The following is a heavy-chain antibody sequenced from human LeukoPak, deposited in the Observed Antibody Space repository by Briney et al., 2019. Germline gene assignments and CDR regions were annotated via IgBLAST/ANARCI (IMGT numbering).Heavy chain of an antibody. CDR1: GGSISSSTYY. CDR2: IYYSGST. Sequence: PSETLSLTCTVSGGSISSSTYYWGCIRQSPGKRLEWIGSIYYSGSTYYNPSLKSRVTISVDTSKNQFSLKLSSVTAADTAVYYCARAPIAVAGAGHEYFDYWGQGTLVTVSS. CDR3: ARAPIAVAGAGHEYFDY. J-gene: IGHJ4*02. V-gene: IGHV4-39*01. D-gene: IGHD6-19*01.